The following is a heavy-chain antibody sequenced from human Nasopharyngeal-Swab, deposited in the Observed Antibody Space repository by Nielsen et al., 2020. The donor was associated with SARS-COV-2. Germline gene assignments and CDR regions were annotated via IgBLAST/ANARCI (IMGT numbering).Heavy chain of an antibody. CDR3: ARNPVDYDYVWGSYRYRTFDY. CDR1: GRTFSSYA. J-gene: IGHJ4*02. D-gene: IGHD3-16*02. CDR2: IILIFGPA. Sequence: SVKVSCKASGRTFSSYAITWVRQAPGQGLERMGGIILIFGPANYAQKFQGRVTITADKFTSTAYMELSSLRSEDTAVYYCARNPVDYDYVWGSYRYRTFDYWGQGTLVTVSS. V-gene: IGHV1-69*06.